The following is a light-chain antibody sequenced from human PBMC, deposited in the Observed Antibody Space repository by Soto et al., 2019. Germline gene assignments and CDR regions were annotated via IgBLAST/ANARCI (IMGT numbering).Light chain of an antibody. CDR3: QQLSSYPLT. CDR1: QSVSDS. Sequence: DIQMTQSPSTLSASVGDTVTITCRASQSVSDSLAWYQVKVGEAPKLLIFDVSNLETGVPSRFSGSGSGTEFSLTIRGLQPDDFATYYCQQLSSYPLTFGGGTKVDIK. J-gene: IGKJ4*01. CDR2: DVS. V-gene: IGKV1-5*01.